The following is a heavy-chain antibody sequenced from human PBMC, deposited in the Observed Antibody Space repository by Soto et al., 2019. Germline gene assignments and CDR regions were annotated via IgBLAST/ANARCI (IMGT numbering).Heavy chain of an antibody. J-gene: IGHJ4*02. Sequence: ASVKVSCKASGYTSTSYGISWVRQAPGQGLEWMGWISAYNGNTNYAQKLQGRVTMTTDTSTSTAYMELRSLRSDDTAVYYCAREAGGYCRSTSSYMGGSFDCWGKGTLVTVSS. V-gene: IGHV1-18*01. D-gene: IGHD2-2*02. CDR1: GYTSTSYG. CDR3: AREAGGYCRSTSSYMGGSFDC. CDR2: ISAYNGNT.